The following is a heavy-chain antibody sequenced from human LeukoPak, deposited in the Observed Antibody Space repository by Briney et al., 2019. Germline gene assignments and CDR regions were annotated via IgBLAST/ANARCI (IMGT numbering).Heavy chain of an antibody. Sequence: SETLSLTCTVSRGPISSHYWSWIRQPPGKGLEWIGYVSFSGTTKYSPSLNSRVTISRDTSKNQFSLRVNSVTAADTAVYYCTRSRVSGSYFDYHSGMDVWGQGTAVTVSS. CDR2: VSFSGTT. J-gene: IGHJ6*02. CDR3: TRSRVSGSYFDYHSGMDV. D-gene: IGHD1-26*01. CDR1: RGPISSHY. V-gene: IGHV4-59*11.